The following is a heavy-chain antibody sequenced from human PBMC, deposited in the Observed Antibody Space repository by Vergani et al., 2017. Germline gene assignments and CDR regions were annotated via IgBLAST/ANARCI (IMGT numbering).Heavy chain of an antibody. V-gene: IGHV3-66*02. CDR3: ARGNYYGSETYVDS. J-gene: IGHJ5*01. CDR2: IYSGDDT. CDR1: GSTVSGNY. Sequence: ELQLVESGGGLVQPGGSLRLSCAASGSTVSGNYMTWFRQAPGKGLEWVSHIYSGDDTYYADSVKGRVTISRDTSKNTLHLQINNLRFEDTAVYYCARGNYYGSETYVDSWGQGTLVTVSS. D-gene: IGHD3-10*01.